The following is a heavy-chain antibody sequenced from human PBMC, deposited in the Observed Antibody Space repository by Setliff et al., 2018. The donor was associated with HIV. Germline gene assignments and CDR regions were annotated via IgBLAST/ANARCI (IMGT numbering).Heavy chain of an antibody. CDR2: IYYTGNT. Sequence: SETLSLTCTVSDTSISSGGYYWSWLRQHPGGGLEWIGYIYYTGNTYYNPSLKARVSMSIDTFKNQFSLNLTSVTAADTAGYFCARGGYNGYESPFDDWGLGTLVTVSS. CDR3: ARGGYNGYESPFDD. CDR1: DTSISSGGYY. V-gene: IGHV4-31*03. D-gene: IGHD5-12*01. J-gene: IGHJ4*02.